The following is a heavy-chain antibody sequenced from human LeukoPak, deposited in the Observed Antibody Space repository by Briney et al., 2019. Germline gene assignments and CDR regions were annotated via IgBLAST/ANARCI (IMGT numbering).Heavy chain of an antibody. CDR1: GDCINTHY. CDR3: ARDRRYYETNGSPLGWFDP. D-gene: IGHD3-22*01. J-gene: IGHJ5*02. V-gene: IGHV4-59*11. Sequence: SETLSLTCTVSGDCINTHYWSWIRQPPGKGLEWIGYIYYSGSTNYNPSLKSRVSISVDTSKNQFSLQLTSVTAADTAVYYCARDRRYYETNGSPLGWFDPWGQGTLVTVSS. CDR2: IYYSGST.